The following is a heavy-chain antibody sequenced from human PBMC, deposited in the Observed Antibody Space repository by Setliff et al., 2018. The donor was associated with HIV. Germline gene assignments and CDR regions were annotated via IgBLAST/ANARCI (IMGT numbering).Heavy chain of an antibody. CDR2: VSYSGDT. CDR1: GGSMRGYY. Sequence: SETLSLTCSASGGSMRGYYWSWIRQPPGRGLEWIGYVSYSGDTNYNPSLKSRVTISIDTSKNQFSLRVNSVTAADTALYSCARHGGGYSYGSFDFWSQGTLVTVSS. J-gene: IGHJ4*02. V-gene: IGHV4-59*08. D-gene: IGHD5-18*01. CDR3: ARHGGGYSYGSFDF.